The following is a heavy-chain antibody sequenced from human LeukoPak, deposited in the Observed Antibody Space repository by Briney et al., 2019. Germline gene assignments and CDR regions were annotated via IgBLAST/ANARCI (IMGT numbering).Heavy chain of an antibody. CDR3: ARDHTAMALYYFDY. V-gene: IGHV3-21*01. CDR2: ISSSSSYI. Sequence: PGGSLRLSCAASGFTFGSYSMNWVRQAPGKGLEWVSSISSSSSYIYYADSVKGRFTISRDNAKNSLYLQMNSLRAEDTAVYYCARDHTAMALYYFDYWGQGTLVTVSS. CDR1: GFTFGSYS. J-gene: IGHJ4*02. D-gene: IGHD5-18*01.